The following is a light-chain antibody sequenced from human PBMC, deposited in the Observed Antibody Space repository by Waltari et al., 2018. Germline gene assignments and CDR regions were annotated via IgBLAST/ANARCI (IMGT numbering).Light chain of an antibody. J-gene: IGKJ1*01. Sequence: DIQMTQSPSSLSASVGHRVTITCRASQDISNFLNWYQQKPGTAPKLLIYGASSLQSGAPSRFSGSASATDFTLTISSLQPEDFATYFCQQTYSTPRTFGQGTKVAIK. V-gene: IGKV1-39*01. CDR3: QQTYSTPRT. CDR2: GAS. CDR1: QDISNF.